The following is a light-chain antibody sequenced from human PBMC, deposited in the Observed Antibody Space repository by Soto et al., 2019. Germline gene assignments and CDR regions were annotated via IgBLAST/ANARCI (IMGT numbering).Light chain of an antibody. J-gene: IGLJ2*01. Sequence: QSALTQPASVSGSPGQSITISCTGTSSDVGGYNYVSWYQQRPGKAPKLMIYDVTNRPSGVSNRFSGSKSGNTASLTISGLQAEDEADYYCSSYTSSSTLVVFGGGTMVTVL. CDR1: SSDVGGYNY. V-gene: IGLV2-14*01. CDR2: DVT. CDR3: SSYTSSSTLVV.